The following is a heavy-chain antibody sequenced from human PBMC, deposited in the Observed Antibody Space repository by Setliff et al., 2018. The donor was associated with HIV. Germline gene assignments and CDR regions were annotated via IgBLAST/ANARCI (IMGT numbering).Heavy chain of an antibody. CDR3: ARVPPEYSSSSQAFDI. D-gene: IGHD6-6*01. J-gene: IGHJ3*02. Sequence: ETLSLTCTVSGSSISGHFWTWIRQPPGKGLEWIGYIYTTGSINYNPSLTSRVTISVDTSKNKFSLKMRSATAADTAVYYCARVPPEYSSSSQAFDIWGQGTKVTVSS. V-gene: IGHV4-59*11. CDR1: GSSISGHF. CDR2: IYTTGSI.